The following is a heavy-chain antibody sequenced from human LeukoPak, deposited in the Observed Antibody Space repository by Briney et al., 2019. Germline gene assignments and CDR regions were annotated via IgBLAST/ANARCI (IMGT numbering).Heavy chain of an antibody. Sequence: SETLSLTCTVSGGSISSYYWSWIRQPPGKGLEWIGYIYYSGSTNYNPSLKSRVTISVDTSKNQFSLKLGSVTAADTAVYYCARSQRVGIAARLRLSYYMDVWGKGTTVTVSS. CDR2: IYYSGST. D-gene: IGHD6-6*01. V-gene: IGHV4-59*01. J-gene: IGHJ6*03. CDR1: GGSISSYY. CDR3: ARSQRVGIAARLRLSYYMDV.